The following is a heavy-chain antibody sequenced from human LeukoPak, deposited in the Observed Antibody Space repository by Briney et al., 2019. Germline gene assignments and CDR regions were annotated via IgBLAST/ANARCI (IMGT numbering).Heavy chain of an antibody. CDR3: ARVWSENYDFWSGYYGMDV. Sequence: ASVKVSCKASGYTFTSYGISWVRQAPGQGLEWMGWISAYNGNTNYAQKLQGRVTMTTDTSTSTAYMELRSLRSDDTAVYYCARVWSENYDFWSGYYGMDVWGQGTTVTVSS. J-gene: IGHJ6*02. CDR2: ISAYNGNT. V-gene: IGHV1-18*01. D-gene: IGHD3-3*01. CDR1: GYTFTSYG.